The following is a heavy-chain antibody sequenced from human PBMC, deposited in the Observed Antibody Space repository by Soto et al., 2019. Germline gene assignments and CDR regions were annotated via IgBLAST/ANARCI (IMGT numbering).Heavy chain of an antibody. V-gene: IGHV4-59*01. CDR2: IYYSGST. CDR3: ARSGGITMVRGVITSYFDY. Sequence: SETLSLTCTVSGGSFSSYYWSWIRQPPGKGLEWIGYIYYSGSTNYNPSLKSRVTISVDTSKNQFSLKLSSVTAADTAVYYCARSGGITMVRGVITSYFDYWGQGTLVTVSS. J-gene: IGHJ4*02. D-gene: IGHD3-10*01. CDR1: GGSFSSYY.